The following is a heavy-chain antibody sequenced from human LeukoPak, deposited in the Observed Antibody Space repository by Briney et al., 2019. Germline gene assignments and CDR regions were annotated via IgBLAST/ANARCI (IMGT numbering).Heavy chain of an antibody. Sequence: SETLSLTCAVYGGSFSGYYWSWIRQPPGKGLEGIGEINHSGSTNYNPSLTSRVTISVDTSKNQFSLKLSSVTAADTAVYYCAGYYYGSGMVYWGQGTLVTVSS. J-gene: IGHJ4*02. CDR3: AGYYYGSGMVY. V-gene: IGHV4-34*01. CDR1: GGSFSGYY. D-gene: IGHD3-10*01. CDR2: INHSGST.